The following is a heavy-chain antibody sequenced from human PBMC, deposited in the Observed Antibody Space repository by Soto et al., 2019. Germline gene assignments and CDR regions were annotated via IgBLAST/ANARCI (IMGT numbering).Heavy chain of an antibody. D-gene: IGHD6-13*01. CDR1: GFTFSSYS. Sequence: GGSLRLSCAASGFTFSSYSMNLVRQAPGKGLEWVSYISSSSSTIYYADSVKGRFTISRDNAKNSLYLQMNSLRAEDTAVYYCARDKAAGDAFDIWGQGTMVTVSS. CDR3: ARDKAAGDAFDI. CDR2: ISSSSSTI. V-gene: IGHV3-48*01. J-gene: IGHJ3*02.